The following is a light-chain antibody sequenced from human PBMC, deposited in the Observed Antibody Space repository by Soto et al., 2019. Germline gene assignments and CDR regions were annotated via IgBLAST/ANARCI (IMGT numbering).Light chain of an antibody. Sequence: QSVLTQTPSASGTPGQRVTISCSGSRSNIGRNFVYWYQQLPGTALKLLIYSNDQRPSGVPDRFSGSKSGTSASLAISGLRSEDEADYYCAAWDDSLSANWVFGGGTKLTVL. V-gene: IGLV1-47*02. J-gene: IGLJ3*02. CDR3: AAWDDSLSANWV. CDR1: RSNIGRNF. CDR2: SND.